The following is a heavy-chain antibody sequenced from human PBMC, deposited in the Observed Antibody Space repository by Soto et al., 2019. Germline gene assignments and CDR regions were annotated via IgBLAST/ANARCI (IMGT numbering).Heavy chain of an antibody. V-gene: IGHV1-58*01. CDR3: AADTGFDGSGSYRDY. Sequence: SVKVSCKASGFTFTSSAVQWVRQARGQRLEWIGWIVVGSGNTNYAQKFQERVTITRDTSTSTAYMELSSLRSEDTAVYYCAADTGFDGSGSYRDYWGQGTLVTVSS. J-gene: IGHJ4*02. D-gene: IGHD3-10*01. CDR2: IVVGSGNT. CDR1: GFTFTSSA.